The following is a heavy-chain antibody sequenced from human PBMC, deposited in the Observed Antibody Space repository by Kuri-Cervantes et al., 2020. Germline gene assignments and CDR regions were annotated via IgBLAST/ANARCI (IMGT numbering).Heavy chain of an antibody. CDR3: ARAIRDPWYFDY. J-gene: IGHJ4*02. Sequence: ESLKISCTVSGGSISNYYWIWIRQPPGEGLEWIGYIHYSGSTNYNPSLKSRFTISVDTSRNQFSLNVKSVTAADTALYYCARAIRDPWYFDYWGQGTLVTVSS. V-gene: IGHV4-59*13. D-gene: IGHD3-3*02. CDR1: GGSISNYY. CDR2: IHYSGST.